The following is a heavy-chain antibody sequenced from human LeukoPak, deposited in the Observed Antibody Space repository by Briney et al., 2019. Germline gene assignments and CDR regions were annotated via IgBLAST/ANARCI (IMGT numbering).Heavy chain of an antibody. CDR1: GFTFGDYA. Sequence: GGSLRLSCTASGFTFGDYAMSWVRQAPGKGLEWVGFIRSKAYGGTTEYAASVKGRFTISRDDSKSIAYLQMTSLKTEDTAVYSCTRAPGVCFDYGGQGPLVPVSS. D-gene: IGHD3-10*01. V-gene: IGHV3-49*04. CDR3: TRAPGVCFDY. J-gene: IGHJ4*02. CDR2: IRSKAYGGTT.